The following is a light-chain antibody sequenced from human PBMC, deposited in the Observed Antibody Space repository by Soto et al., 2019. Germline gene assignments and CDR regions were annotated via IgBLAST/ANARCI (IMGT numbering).Light chain of an antibody. Sequence: EIVLTQSPGTLSLSPGERATLSCRASQSVSSTYLSWLQQKPGQAPRLLVFGASTRATGIPDRFSGSGSGTDFTLTVSSLEPEDCAVYYCHQYATSPYTFGQGAKLEI. J-gene: IGKJ2*01. V-gene: IGKV3-20*01. CDR2: GAS. CDR1: QSVSSTY. CDR3: HQYATSPYT.